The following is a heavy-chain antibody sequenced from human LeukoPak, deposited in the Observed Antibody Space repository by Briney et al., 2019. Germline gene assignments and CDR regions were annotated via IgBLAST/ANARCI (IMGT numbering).Heavy chain of an antibody. Sequence: ASVKVSCKASGYSFTSYSITWVRQAPGQGLEWMAWISAYNGNTKFAQKLQGRVTMTTDTSTSTAYMELSSLRSEDTAVYYCARDLGAYPGIAAAGRFDPWGQGTLVTVSS. CDR2: ISAYNGNT. CDR3: ARDLGAYPGIAAAGRFDP. V-gene: IGHV1-18*01. CDR1: GYSFTSYS. D-gene: IGHD6-13*01. J-gene: IGHJ5*02.